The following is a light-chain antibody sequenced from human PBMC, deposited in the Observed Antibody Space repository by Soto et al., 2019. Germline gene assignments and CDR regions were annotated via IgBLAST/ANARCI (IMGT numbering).Light chain of an antibody. Sequence: QAMVSQPPSASGTPGQRVTISCSGSSSNIGRNYVYWYQQVPGTAPKLLIFRNNQRPSGVPDRFSGSKSGTSASLAISGLRSEDEADYFCASWDYSLSGYWVFGGGTQLTVL. CDR1: SSNIGRNY. CDR2: RNN. J-gene: IGLJ3*02. CDR3: ASWDYSLSGYWV. V-gene: IGLV1-47*01.